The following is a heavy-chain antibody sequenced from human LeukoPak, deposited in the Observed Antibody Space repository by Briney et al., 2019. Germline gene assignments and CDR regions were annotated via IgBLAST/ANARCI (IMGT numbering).Heavy chain of an antibody. V-gene: IGHV3-30*02. CDR2: IRYDESTK. CDR3: ARGMNPWPVPDY. Sequence: GGSLRLSCAASGFTFSDYGMHWVRQAPGKGLEWVAFIRYDESTKYYADSVKGRFTISRDNAKNSLYLQVNSLRAEDTAVYYCARGMNPWPVPDYWGQGTLVTVSS. CDR1: GFTFSDYG. J-gene: IGHJ4*02. D-gene: IGHD6-19*01.